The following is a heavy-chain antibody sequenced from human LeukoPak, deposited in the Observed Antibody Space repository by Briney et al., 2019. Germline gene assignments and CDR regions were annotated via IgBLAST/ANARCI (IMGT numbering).Heavy chain of an antibody. CDR2: ISAGGRSI. V-gene: IGHV3-23*01. Sequence: PGGSLRLSCAASGFTFSSCAMSWVRQAPGKGLEWVSGISAGGRSIYYADSVRGRFTISRDNSKNTLDLQMNSLRAEDTAVYYCAKGTMIVALDGNWGQGTLVTVSS. CDR3: AKGTMIVALDGN. D-gene: IGHD3-22*01. CDR1: GFTFSSCA. J-gene: IGHJ4*02.